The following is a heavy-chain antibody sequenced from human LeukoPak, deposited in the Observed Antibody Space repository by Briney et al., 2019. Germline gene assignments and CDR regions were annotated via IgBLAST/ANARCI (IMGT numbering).Heavy chain of an antibody. Sequence: TGGSLRLSCAASGFTFSSYAMSWVRQAPGKGLEWVSAISGSGGSTYYADSVKGRFTISRDNSKNTLYLQMNSLRAEDTAVDYCAKVVAGRYCSSTSCYTRAFDIWGQGTMVTVSS. CDR1: GFTFSSYA. CDR2: ISGSGGST. D-gene: IGHD2-2*02. CDR3: AKVVAGRYCSSTSCYTRAFDI. V-gene: IGHV3-23*01. J-gene: IGHJ3*02.